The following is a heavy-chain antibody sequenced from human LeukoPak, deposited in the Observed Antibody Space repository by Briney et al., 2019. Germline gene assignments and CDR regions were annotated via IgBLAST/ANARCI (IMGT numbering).Heavy chain of an antibody. V-gene: IGHV6-1*01. J-gene: IGHJ4*02. CDR2: TYYRSRWYN. CDR3: TRQLGHFDF. D-gene: IGHD1-1*01. Sequence: SQTLSLTCAISGDSVSNNIAAWNWIRQSPSRGLERLGRTYYRSRWYNDYGVSVKSRVIINPDTSKNQFSLQLNSVTPEDTAVYYCTRQLGHFDFWGQGSLVTVSS. CDR1: GDSVSNNIAA.